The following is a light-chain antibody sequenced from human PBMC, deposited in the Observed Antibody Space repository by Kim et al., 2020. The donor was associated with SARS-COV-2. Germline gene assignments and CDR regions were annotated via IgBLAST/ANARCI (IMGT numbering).Light chain of an antibody. CDR3: QQYGSSPRGT. V-gene: IGKV3-20*01. Sequence: TGERATLSCRASQSVSSSYLAWYQQKPGQAPRLLIYGASSRATGIPDRFSGSGSGTDFTLTISRLEPEDFAVYYCQQYGSSPRGTFGQGTKVDIK. CDR2: GAS. J-gene: IGKJ1*01. CDR1: QSVSSSY.